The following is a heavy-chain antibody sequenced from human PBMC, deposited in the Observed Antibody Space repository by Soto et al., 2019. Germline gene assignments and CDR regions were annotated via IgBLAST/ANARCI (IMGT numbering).Heavy chain of an antibody. V-gene: IGHV3-23*01. Sequence: EVQLLESGGGLVQPGESLRLSCAASGFTFSSYALTWVRQAPGKGLEWVSAISNNGGSTYYADSVKGRFTVSRDNATNTLYLQMNSLRAEDTAVYYCAKGYIAGPTGWFEPWGQGTRVTVSS. CDR1: GFTFSSYA. CDR3: AKGYIAGPTGWFEP. D-gene: IGHD6-13*01. CDR2: ISNNGGST. J-gene: IGHJ5*02.